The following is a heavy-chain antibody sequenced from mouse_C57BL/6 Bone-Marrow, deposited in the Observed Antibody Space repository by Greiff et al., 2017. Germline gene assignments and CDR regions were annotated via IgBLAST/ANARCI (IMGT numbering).Heavy chain of an antibody. J-gene: IGHJ4*01. V-gene: IGHV1-69*01. CDR1: GYTFTSYW. CDR2: IDPSDSYT. CDR3: ARSEDYGNYVNAMGY. Sequence: VQLQQPGAELVMPGASVKLSCKASGYTFTSYWMHWVKQRPGQGLEWIGEIDPSDSYTNYKQKFKGKSTLTVDKSSSTAYMQLSSLTSEDSAVYYWARSEDYGNYVNAMGYWGQGTSVTVSS. D-gene: IGHD2-1*01.